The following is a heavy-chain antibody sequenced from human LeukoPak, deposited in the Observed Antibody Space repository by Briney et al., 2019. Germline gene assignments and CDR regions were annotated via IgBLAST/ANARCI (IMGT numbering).Heavy chain of an antibody. Sequence: SETLSLTCAVSGGSISSGGYSWSWIRQPPGKGLEWIGEINHSGSTNYNPSLKSRVAISVDTSKNQFSLKLSSVTAADTAVYYCARHYGPWGQGTLVTVSS. CDR1: GGSISSGGYS. V-gene: IGHV4-39*01. CDR3: ARHYGP. D-gene: IGHD3-10*01. J-gene: IGHJ5*02. CDR2: INHSGST.